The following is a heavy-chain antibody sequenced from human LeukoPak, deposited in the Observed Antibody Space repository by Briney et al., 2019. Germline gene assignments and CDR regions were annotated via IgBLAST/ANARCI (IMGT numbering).Heavy chain of an antibody. J-gene: IGHJ4*02. CDR2: IIPIVGTA. CDR3: ARDKRGWYFDY. D-gene: IGHD6-19*01. V-gene: IGHV1-69*01. Sequence: ASVKVSCKASGGTFTSYAISWVRQAPGQGREWMGGIIPIVGTANYAQKFQGRVTITADESTSTAYMELRSLRSDDTAVYYCARDKRGWYFDYWGQGTLVTVSS. CDR1: GGTFTSYA.